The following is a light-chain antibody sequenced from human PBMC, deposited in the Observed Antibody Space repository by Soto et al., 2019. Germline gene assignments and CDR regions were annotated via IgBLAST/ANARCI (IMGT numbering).Light chain of an antibody. CDR2: DVT. Sequence: QSVLSQPASVSGSPGQSITISCTGTSSDVGGFEYVSWYQHQPGTAPKLIIYDVTKRPSGVSNRFSGSKSGNTASLTISGIQAEDEGDYYCGSITRSSTSVFGTGTKVTVL. CDR3: GSITRSSTSV. J-gene: IGLJ1*01. CDR1: SSDVGGFEY. V-gene: IGLV2-14*01.